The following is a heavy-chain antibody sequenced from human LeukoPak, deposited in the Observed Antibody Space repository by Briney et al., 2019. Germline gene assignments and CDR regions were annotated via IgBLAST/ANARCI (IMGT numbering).Heavy chain of an antibody. J-gene: IGHJ3*01. CDR2: IDYSGST. Sequence: PSETLSLTCTVSGGSIRSYYWNWIRQPPGKGLEWIGFIDYSGSTRYNPSLKRRGTISLDTSENQFSLKLRSVTAADTAVYYCATALAGTLEAFDFWGQGTIVTVYS. CDR3: ATALAGTLEAFDF. CDR1: GGSIRSYY. V-gene: IGHV4-59*01. D-gene: IGHD6-19*01.